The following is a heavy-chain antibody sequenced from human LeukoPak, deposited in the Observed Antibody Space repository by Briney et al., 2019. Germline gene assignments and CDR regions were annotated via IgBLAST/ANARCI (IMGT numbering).Heavy chain of an antibody. J-gene: IGHJ3*02. V-gene: IGHV3-66*01. Sequence: GGSLRLSCAASGFTFSSYAMSWVRQAPGKGLEWVSVIYSGGSTYYADSVKGRFTISRDNAKNSLYLQMNSLRAEDTAVYYCARGKPGCSGGSCYSSAFDIWGQGTMVTVSS. CDR2: IYSGGST. CDR1: GFTFSSYA. D-gene: IGHD2-15*01. CDR3: ARGKPGCSGGSCYSSAFDI.